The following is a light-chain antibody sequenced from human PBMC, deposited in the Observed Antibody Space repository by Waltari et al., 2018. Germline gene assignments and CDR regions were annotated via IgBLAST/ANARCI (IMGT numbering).Light chain of an antibody. Sequence: QLVLTQSPSASASLGASVKLTCTLSGGPSANAIAWHQQQPEKGPRYLMKLNSDGSHHKGDGIPDRFSCSSSGAERYLSISSVQSEDEADYYCQTWGTDSRVFGGGTKLTVL. V-gene: IGLV4-69*01. J-gene: IGLJ3*02. CDR2: LNSDGSH. CDR3: QTWGTDSRV. CDR1: GGPSANA.